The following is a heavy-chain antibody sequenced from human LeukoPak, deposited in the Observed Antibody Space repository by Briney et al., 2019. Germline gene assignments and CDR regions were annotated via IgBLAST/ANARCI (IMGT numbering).Heavy chain of an antibody. J-gene: IGHJ4*02. D-gene: IGHD3-22*01. Sequence: QPGGSLRLSCAASGFTFSSYAMHWVRQAPGKGLEWVAVISYDGSNKYYADSVKGRFTISRDNSKNTLYLQMNSPRAEDTAVYYCARDLYYYDSSGYYYELYYFDYWGQGTLVTVSS. CDR2: ISYDGSNK. CDR3: ARDLYYYDSSGYYYELYYFDY. CDR1: GFTFSSYA. V-gene: IGHV3-30*04.